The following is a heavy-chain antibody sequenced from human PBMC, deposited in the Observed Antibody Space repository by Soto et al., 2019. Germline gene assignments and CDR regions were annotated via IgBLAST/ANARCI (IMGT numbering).Heavy chain of an antibody. CDR1: GFTFSSYA. CDR3: AKELGGAVAGTPDYYYYYGMDV. V-gene: IGHV3-23*01. CDR2: ISGRGGST. J-gene: IGHJ6*02. Sequence: GGSLRLSCAASGFTFSSYAMSWVRQAPGKGLEWVSAISGRGGSTYYEDSVKGRFTNSRDKSKNTLYLQMNSLRAEDTAVYYCAKELGGAVAGTPDYYYYYGMDVWGQGTTVTVSS. D-gene: IGHD6-19*01.